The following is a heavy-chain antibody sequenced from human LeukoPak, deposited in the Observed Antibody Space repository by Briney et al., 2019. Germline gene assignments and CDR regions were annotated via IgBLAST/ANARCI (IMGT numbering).Heavy chain of an antibody. CDR1: GGSISSYY. V-gene: IGHV4-59*01. CDR2: IYYSGGT. CDR3: ARGQTMVGGVIITPGYYYMDV. D-gene: IGHD3-10*01. Sequence: PSETLSLTCSVSGGSISSYYWSWIRQPPRKGGEGVGYIYYSGGTNYNPSLKSRVTISLDTPKNQFSLKLSSVAAAAAAVYYCARGQTMVGGVIITPGYYYMDVWGKGTTVTVSS. J-gene: IGHJ6*03.